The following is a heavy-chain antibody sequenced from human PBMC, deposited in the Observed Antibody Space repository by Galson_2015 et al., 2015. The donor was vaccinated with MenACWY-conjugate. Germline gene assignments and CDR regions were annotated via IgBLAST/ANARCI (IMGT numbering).Heavy chain of an antibody. CDR1: GGTFSNYA. J-gene: IGHJ6*02. V-gene: IGHV1-69*13. CDR3: ARLAGEFWSGYNISFYYGLDV. D-gene: IGHD3-3*01. CDR2: IISIFPRA. Sequence: SVKVSCKASGGTFSNYAISWVRQAPGQGLEWMGGIISIFPRADYAQNFQGRVTITADESTSAAYMELSSLRSEDTAVYYCARLAGEFWSGYNISFYYGLDVWGQGTTVTVS.